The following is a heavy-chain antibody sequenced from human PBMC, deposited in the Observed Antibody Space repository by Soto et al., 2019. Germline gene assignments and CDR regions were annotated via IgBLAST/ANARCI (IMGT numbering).Heavy chain of an antibody. CDR1: GYTFTSYD. CDR3: ARFPEYYYYYYMDV. Sequence: GASVKVSCKASGYTFTSYDINWVRQATGQGLEWMGWMNPNSGNTGYAQKFQGRVTMTRNTSISTAYMELSSLRSEDTAVYYCARFPEYYYYYYMDVWGKGTTVTVSS. CDR2: MNPNSGNT. V-gene: IGHV1-8*01. J-gene: IGHJ6*03.